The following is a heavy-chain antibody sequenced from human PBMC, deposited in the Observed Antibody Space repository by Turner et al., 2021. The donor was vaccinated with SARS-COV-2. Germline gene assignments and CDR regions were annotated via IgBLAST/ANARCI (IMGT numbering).Heavy chain of an antibody. D-gene: IGHD3-22*01. Sequence: VQLVESGGGLVQPGRSLRLSCTTSGLTFGDYAVIWVRQATGKGLEGVGFIRNKPYGGTAEYAASVKGRFTISRDDSKSIAYLQMNSLRTEDTAFYYCTRRSNFLIDFWGQGTLVTVSS. J-gene: IGHJ4*02. V-gene: IGHV3-49*04. CDR3: TRRSNFLIDF. CDR2: IRNKPYGGTA. CDR1: GLTFGDYA.